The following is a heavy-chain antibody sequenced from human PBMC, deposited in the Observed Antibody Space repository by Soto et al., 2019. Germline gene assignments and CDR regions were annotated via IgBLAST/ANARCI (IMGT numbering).Heavy chain of an antibody. Sequence: TLSLTCNVSGGSISTSRSYWAWIRQPPGKGLEWLANIFYSGSTYYNPSLASRVTVSFDTSKNEFSLKLRSVTAADTAVYYCARQPTTGDTDLWFDPWGQGTLVTVSS. CDR3: ARQPTTGDTDLWFDP. CDR1: GGSISTSRSY. J-gene: IGHJ5*02. CDR2: IFYSGST. D-gene: IGHD2-21*01. V-gene: IGHV4-39*01.